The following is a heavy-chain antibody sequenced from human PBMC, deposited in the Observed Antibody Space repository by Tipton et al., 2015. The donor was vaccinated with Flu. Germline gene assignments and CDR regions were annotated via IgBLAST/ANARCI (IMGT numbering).Heavy chain of an antibody. Sequence: TLSLTCTVSGDSVSSGRYYWSWLRQTPGKGLEWIGYIDYSGNTYYTPSLKSRLTMSVDTSKNQFSLKLRSVTAADTAVYYCAREGGAPYVLDVWGQGTTVTVSS. V-gene: IGHV4-31*03. D-gene: IGHD2-21*01. CDR2: IDYSGNT. CDR3: AREGGAPYVLDV. CDR1: GDSVSSGRYY. J-gene: IGHJ6*02.